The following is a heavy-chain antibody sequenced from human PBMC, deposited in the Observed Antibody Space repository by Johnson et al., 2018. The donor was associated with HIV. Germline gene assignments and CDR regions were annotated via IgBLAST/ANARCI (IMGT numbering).Heavy chain of an antibody. Sequence: LVESGGGVVQPGRSLRLSCAASGFTFSSYAMHWVRQTEGIGLELVSAIGTIGDTNYHGSVKGRFTISRENATNFLYLQMNSLRAEDTAVYYCARNPLFSAFDIWGQGTMVTVSS. D-gene: IGHD3-10*02. CDR2: IGTIGDT. J-gene: IGHJ3*02. CDR3: ARNPLFSAFDI. CDR1: GFTFSSYA. V-gene: IGHV3-13*01.